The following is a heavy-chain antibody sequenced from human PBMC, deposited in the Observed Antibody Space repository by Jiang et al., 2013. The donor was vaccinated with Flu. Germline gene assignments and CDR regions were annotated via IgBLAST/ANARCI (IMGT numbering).Heavy chain of an antibody. V-gene: IGHV6-1*01. CDR3: ARDLEGAVAGRSYFDL. J-gene: IGHJ2*01. CDR2: TYYRSKWHN. D-gene: IGHD6-19*01. Sequence: QTLSLTCAISGDSVSRNTAAWNWIRQSPSRGLEWLGRTYYRSKWHNDYAVSVKSRITINPDTSKNQFSLHLNSVTPEDTAVYYCARDLEGAVAGRSYFDLWGRGTLVTVSS. CDR1: GDSVSRNTAA.